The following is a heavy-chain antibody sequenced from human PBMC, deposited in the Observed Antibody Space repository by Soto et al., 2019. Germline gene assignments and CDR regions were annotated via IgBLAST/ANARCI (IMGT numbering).Heavy chain of an antibody. J-gene: IGHJ4*02. CDR1: RFIFSFFG. D-gene: IGHD3-9*01. Sequence: SGGSLRLSSAASRFIFSFFGMIVVRQAPGKGLEWVAVTSFDGSHEYNAASAKGRFTISRDNSKNMLLLQMDNVRAEDTAVYYCAKSPSKSRDYEVLAGYSGYFDSWGLGTLVTVSS. V-gene: IGHV3-30*18. CDR3: AKSPSKSRDYEVLAGYSGYFDS. CDR2: TSFDGSHE.